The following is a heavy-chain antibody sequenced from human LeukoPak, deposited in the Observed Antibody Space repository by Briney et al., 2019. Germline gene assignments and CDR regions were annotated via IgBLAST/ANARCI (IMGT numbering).Heavy chain of an antibody. Sequence: SETLSLTCTVSGGSISSFSYYWGWIRQPPGRGLEWIGTIYYSGSTYYNPSLKSRVAISTDTSKNQFSLNLRSVTAADTAVYYCARVRGDSPYSFDYWGQGTLVTVSS. J-gene: IGHJ4*02. D-gene: IGHD2-21*02. CDR2: IYYSGST. V-gene: IGHV4-39*07. CDR1: GGSISSFSYY. CDR3: ARVRGDSPYSFDY.